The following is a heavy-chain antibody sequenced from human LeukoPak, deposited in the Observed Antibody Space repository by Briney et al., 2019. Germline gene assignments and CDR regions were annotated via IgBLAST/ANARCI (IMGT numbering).Heavy chain of an antibody. CDR3: AKTDTEEGYGIYFDH. D-gene: IGHD5-24*01. J-gene: IGHJ4*02. CDR2: IYSGGGT. CDR1: GFTVSSNY. V-gene: IGHV3-53*01. Sequence: GGSLRLPCAASGFTVSSNYMSWVRQAPGKGLEWVSVIYSGGGTDYADSVKGRFTISRDNSKNTVFLQMSSLRAEDTAVYYCAKTDTEEGYGIYFDHWGQGTLVTVSS.